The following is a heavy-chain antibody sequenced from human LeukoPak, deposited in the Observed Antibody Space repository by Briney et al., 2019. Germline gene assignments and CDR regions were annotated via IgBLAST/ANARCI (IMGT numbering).Heavy chain of an antibody. J-gene: IGHJ6*02. Sequence: PSETLSLTCTVSGGSISSGDYYWSWIRQPPGKGLEWIGYIYYSGSTYYNPSLKSRVTISVDTSKNQFSLKLSSVTAADTAVYYCARDRPYCSSTSCHSPLYYYYGMDVWGRGTTVTVSS. CDR3: ARDRPYCSSTSCHSPLYYYYGMDV. D-gene: IGHD2-2*01. V-gene: IGHV4-30-4*01. CDR2: IYYSGST. CDR1: GGSISSGDYY.